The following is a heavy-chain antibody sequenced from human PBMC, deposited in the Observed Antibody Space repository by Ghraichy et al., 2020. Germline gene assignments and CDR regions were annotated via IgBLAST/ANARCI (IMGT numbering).Heavy chain of an antibody. CDR1: GGSISSSSYY. J-gene: IGHJ3*02. V-gene: IGHV4-39*01. D-gene: IGHD3-10*01. CDR2: IYYSGST. Sequence: SETLSLTCTVSGGSISSSSYYWGWIRQPPGKGLEWIGSIYYSGSTYYNPSLKSRVTISVDTSKNQFSLKLSSVTAADTAVYYCASQPRTTYYYGSGSYSAFDIWGQGTMVTVSS. CDR3: ASQPRTTYYYGSGSYSAFDI.